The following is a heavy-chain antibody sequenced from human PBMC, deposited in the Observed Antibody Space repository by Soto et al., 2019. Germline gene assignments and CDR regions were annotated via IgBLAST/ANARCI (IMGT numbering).Heavy chain of an antibody. CDR1: GGTFSRDA. CDR3: ARGVVVVAASQLGWFDP. Sequence: QVQLVQSGAEVKNPGSSVKVSCKASGGTFSRDAISWVRQAPGQGLEWMGGIIPMFGTAKYVQKFQGRLTIIADESTTTAYMELRSLRSDDTAVYYCARGVVVVAASQLGWFDPWGQGTLVTVSS. J-gene: IGHJ5*02. V-gene: IGHV1-69*01. D-gene: IGHD2-15*01. CDR2: IIPMFGTA.